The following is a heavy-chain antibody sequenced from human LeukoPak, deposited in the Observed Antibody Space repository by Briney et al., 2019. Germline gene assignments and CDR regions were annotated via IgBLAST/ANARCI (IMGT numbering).Heavy chain of an antibody. Sequence: NPSETLSLTCTVSGVSITTSGFYYSWIRQPPGKGLEWLGYIYQSGGTFYDPSLKSRISISIDRPKNQFSLKMNSVSAADTAVYYCARGTNPLYNWQHEGFDYWGQGALIAVSS. J-gene: IGHJ4*02. CDR3: ARGTNPLYNWQHEGFDY. D-gene: IGHD1-20*01. V-gene: IGHV4-30-2*01. CDR2: IYQSGGT. CDR1: GVSITTSGFY.